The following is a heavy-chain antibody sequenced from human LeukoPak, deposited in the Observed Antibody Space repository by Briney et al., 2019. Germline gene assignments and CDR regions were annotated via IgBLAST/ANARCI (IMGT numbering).Heavy chain of an antibody. CDR1: GFTCSSYW. Sequence: PGGSLRLSCAASGFTCSSYWMSWVRQAPGKGLEWVANIKQDGSEKYYVDSVKGRFTISRDNAKNSLYLQMNSLRAEDTAVYYCARAYSSGRYFDYWGQGTLVTVSS. V-gene: IGHV3-7*01. D-gene: IGHD3-22*01. J-gene: IGHJ4*02. CDR3: ARAYSSGRYFDY. CDR2: IKQDGSEK.